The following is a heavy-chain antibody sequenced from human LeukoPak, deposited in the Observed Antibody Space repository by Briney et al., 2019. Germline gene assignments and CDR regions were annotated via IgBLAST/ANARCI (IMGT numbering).Heavy chain of an antibody. V-gene: IGHV4-39*07. D-gene: IGHD5-12*01. CDR3: ARTGGGYGNWFDP. CDR2: INHSGST. J-gene: IGHJ5*02. Sequence: PSETLSLTCFVSGGSIRSDTYYWGWIRQPPGKGLEWIGEINHSGSTNYNPSLKSRVTISVDTSKNQFSLKLSSVTAADTAVYYCARTGGGYGNWFDPWGQGTLVTVSS. CDR1: GGSIRSDTYY.